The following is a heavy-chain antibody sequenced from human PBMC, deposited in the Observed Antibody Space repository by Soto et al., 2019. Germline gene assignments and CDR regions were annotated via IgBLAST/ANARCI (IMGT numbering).Heavy chain of an antibody. V-gene: IGHV4-59*01. CDR1: GECISRWS. Sequence: SETRSLNRPVAGECISRWSSYYKQKPPGKGLEWIGYIYYSGSTNYNPSLKSRVTISVDTSKNQFSLKLSSVTAADTAVYYCARLIDSSGWENLYHWGQGTLVTVSS. J-gene: IGHJ5*02. CDR3: ARLIDSSGWENLYH. CDR2: IYYSGST. D-gene: IGHD6-19*01.